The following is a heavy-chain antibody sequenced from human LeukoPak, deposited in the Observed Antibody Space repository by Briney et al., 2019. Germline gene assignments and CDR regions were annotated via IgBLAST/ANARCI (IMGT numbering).Heavy chain of an antibody. CDR1: GFTFSNYW. D-gene: IGHD5-24*01. V-gene: IGHV3-7*01. Sequence: GGSLRLSCAASGFTFSNYWMSWVRQAPGKGLEWVAKIKQDGSEEYYVDSVKGRFTISRDNAKNSLYLQMNSLRAEDTAVYYCARPKDGYKDGPHWAFDIWGQGTMVTISS. CDR3: ARPKDGYKDGPHWAFDI. J-gene: IGHJ3*02. CDR2: IKQDGSEE.